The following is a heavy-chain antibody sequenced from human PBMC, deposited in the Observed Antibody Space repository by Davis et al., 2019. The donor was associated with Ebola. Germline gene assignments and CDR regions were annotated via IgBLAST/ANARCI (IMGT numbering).Heavy chain of an antibody. CDR1: GYTVTGYY. V-gene: IGHV1-2*02. CDR3: ARARGGTEYDAFDI. D-gene: IGHD2-8*02. CDR2: INPDSGGT. J-gene: IGHJ3*02. Sequence: ASVKVSCNASGYTVTGYYLHWVRQAPEQGLEWMGWINPDSGGTNYAQKFQGRVTMTRDTSISTAYMELSSLRSDDTAVYYCARARGGTEYDAFDIWGQGTMVTVSS.